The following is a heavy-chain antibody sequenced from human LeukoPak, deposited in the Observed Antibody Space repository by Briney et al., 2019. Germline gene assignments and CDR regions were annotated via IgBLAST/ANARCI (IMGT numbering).Heavy chain of an antibody. D-gene: IGHD4-11*01. CDR1: GFSFDNAW. CDR3: TTESKFDGQFYY. CDR2: IKRETDGGTT. Sequence: GGSLRLSCAASGFSFDNAWMNWARQAPGKGLEWVSRIKRETDGGTTDYATPVKGRFTISRDDSKNTLYLQMDSLKTEDTAMYYCTTESKFDGQFYYWGQGTLVTVSS. V-gene: IGHV3-15*01. J-gene: IGHJ4*02.